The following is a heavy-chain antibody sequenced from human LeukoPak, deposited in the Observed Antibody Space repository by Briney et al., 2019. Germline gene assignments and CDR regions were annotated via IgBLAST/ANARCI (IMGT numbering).Heavy chain of an antibody. V-gene: IGHV3-11*01. CDR2: ISSSGSTI. Sequence: GGSLRLSCAASGFTFSDYYMSWIRQAPGKGLEWVSYISSSGSTIYYADSVKGRFTISRDNAKNSLYLQMNSLRAEDTAVYYCARVPPYSSGWYSYYYYMDVWGKGTTATVSS. D-gene: IGHD6-19*01. CDR3: ARVPPYSSGWYSYYYYMDV. CDR1: GFTFSDYY. J-gene: IGHJ6*03.